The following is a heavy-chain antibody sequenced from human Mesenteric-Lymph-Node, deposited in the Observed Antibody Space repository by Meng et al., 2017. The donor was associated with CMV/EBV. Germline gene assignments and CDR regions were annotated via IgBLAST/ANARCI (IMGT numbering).Heavy chain of an antibody. V-gene: IGHV3-53*01. Sequence: GGSLRLSCAASGFTVSSNYMSWVRQAPGKGLEWVSVIYSGGSTYYADSVKGRFTISRDNSKNTLYLQMNSLRAEDTAVYYCARASRVGIFGVVIYYYGMDVWGQGTTVTVSS. CDR3: ARASRVGIFGVVIYYYGMDV. D-gene: IGHD3-3*01. J-gene: IGHJ6*02. CDR2: IYSGGST. CDR1: GFTVSSNY.